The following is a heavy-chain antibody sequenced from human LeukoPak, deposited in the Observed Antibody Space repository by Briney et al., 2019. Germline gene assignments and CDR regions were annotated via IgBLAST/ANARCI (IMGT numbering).Heavy chain of an antibody. D-gene: IGHD3-3*01. CDR3: AKAYFGVVIVFDY. Sequence: GSLSLSCAASGFTFSTYAMSWVRQAPGKGLEWVSAFSGSGGSTYYAESVKGRFTISRDNSKNTLYLQMKSLRAEDTAVYYCAKAYFGVVIVFDYWGQGTLVTVSS. J-gene: IGHJ4*02. V-gene: IGHV3-23*01. CDR1: GFTFSTYA. CDR2: FSGSGGST.